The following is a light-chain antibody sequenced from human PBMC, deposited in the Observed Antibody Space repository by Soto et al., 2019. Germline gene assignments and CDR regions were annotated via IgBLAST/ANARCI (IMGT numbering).Light chain of an antibody. CDR1: QSVSSY. V-gene: IGKV3-11*01. CDR3: QEPNRWPIT. CDR2: DAS. J-gene: IGKJ5*01. Sequence: EIVLTQSPATLSLSPGERATLSCRASQSVSSYLAWYQQKPGQAPRLLIYDASHRATGIPVRFSGSGADSDFTFNNNRLEAEDFAVYYCQEPNRWPITFGQGTRLEIK.